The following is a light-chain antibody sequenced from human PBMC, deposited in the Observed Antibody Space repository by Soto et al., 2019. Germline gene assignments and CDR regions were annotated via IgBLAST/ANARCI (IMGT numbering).Light chain of an antibody. Sequence: DIQMTQSPSSLSASVGDRVTITCRASQSISTSLNWYQQKVGKAPNLLIYGASTLQSGVPSRFSGSGSGTDFILTSSFLQPEDFATYYCQQSYRTPLTFGGGTKVEIK. J-gene: IGKJ4*01. CDR3: QQSYRTPLT. CDR1: QSISTS. V-gene: IGKV1-39*01. CDR2: GAS.